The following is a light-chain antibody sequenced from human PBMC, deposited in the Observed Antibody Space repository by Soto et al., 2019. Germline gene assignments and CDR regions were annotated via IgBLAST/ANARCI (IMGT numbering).Light chain of an antibody. V-gene: IGKV1-9*01. CDR1: QGIRSY. CDR3: QQLHSYPLT. CDR2: AAS. Sequence: DIQLTQSPSFLSASVGDRVTITCRASQGIRSYLAWYQQKPGKAPKLLIYAASTLQSEVPSRFSGSGSETEFTLTISSLQPEDFAIYYCQQLHSYPLTFGGGTKVEIK. J-gene: IGKJ4*01.